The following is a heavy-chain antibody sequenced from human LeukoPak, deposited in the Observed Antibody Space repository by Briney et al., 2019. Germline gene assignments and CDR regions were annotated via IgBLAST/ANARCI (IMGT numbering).Heavy chain of an antibody. J-gene: IGHJ4*02. CDR2: IYYSGST. D-gene: IGHD3-3*01. V-gene: IGHV4-39*01. CDR1: GGSISSNNYY. CDR3: ASRFLEWLLDY. Sequence: PSETLSLTCTVSGGSISSNNYYWGWIRQPPGKGLGWIGSIYYSGSTYYNPSLKSRVTISVDTSKNQFSLKLSSVTAADTAVYYCASRFLEWLLDYWGQGTLVTVSS.